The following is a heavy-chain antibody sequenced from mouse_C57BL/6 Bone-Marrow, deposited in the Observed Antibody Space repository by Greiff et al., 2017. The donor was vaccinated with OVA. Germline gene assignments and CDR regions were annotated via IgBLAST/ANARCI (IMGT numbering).Heavy chain of an antibody. Sequence: ESGPGLVKPSQSLSLTCSVTGYSITSGYYWNWIRQFPGNKLEWMGYISYDGSNNSNPSLKNRISITRDTSTNQFFLKLNSVTTEDTATYYCARGGLLRPFAYWGQGTLVTVSA. CDR1: GYSITSGYY. D-gene: IGHD1-2*01. CDR2: ISYDGSN. CDR3: ARGGLLRPFAY. J-gene: IGHJ3*01. V-gene: IGHV3-6*01.